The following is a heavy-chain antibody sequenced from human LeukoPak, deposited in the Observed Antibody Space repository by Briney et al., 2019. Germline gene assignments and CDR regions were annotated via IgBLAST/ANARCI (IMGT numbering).Heavy chain of an antibody. D-gene: IGHD5-18*01. J-gene: IGHJ4*02. CDR1: GGSFSGYY. CDR2: INHSGST. Sequence: PSETLSLTCAVYGGSFSGYYWSWIRQPPGKGLEWIGEINHSGSTNYNPSLKSRVTISVDTSKNQFSLKLSSVTAADTAVYYCARARELLRGYSYGYAFDYWGQGTLVTVSS. CDR3: ARARELLRGYSYGYAFDY. V-gene: IGHV4-34*01.